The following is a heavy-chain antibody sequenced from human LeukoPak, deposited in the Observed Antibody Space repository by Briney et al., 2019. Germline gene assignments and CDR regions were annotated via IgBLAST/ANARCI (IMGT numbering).Heavy chain of an antibody. J-gene: IGHJ4*02. D-gene: IGHD3-10*01. CDR1: GYTFTGYY. Sequence: ASVKVSCKASGYTFTGYYMHWVRQAPGQGLEWMGWINPNIGGTNYAQKFQCRVTMTRDTSISTAYMELSRLRSDDTAVYYCARLGFYASGSPRAYWGQGTLVTVSS. CDR2: INPNIGGT. CDR3: ARLGFYASGSPRAY. V-gene: IGHV1-2*02.